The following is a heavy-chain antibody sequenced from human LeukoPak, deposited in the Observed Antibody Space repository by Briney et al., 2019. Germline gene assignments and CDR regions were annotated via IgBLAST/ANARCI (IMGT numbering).Heavy chain of an antibody. CDR3: AKGLYYDSSGYEIFDY. J-gene: IGHJ4*02. Sequence: GGSLRLSCAASGFTFSSYAMSWVRQAPGKGLEWVSAISGSGGSTYYADSVKGRFTISRDNSKNTLYLQMNSLRAEDTAVYYCAKGLYYDSSGYEIFDYWGQGTLVTVSS. V-gene: IGHV3-23*01. CDR2: ISGSGGST. CDR1: GFTFSSYA. D-gene: IGHD3-22*01.